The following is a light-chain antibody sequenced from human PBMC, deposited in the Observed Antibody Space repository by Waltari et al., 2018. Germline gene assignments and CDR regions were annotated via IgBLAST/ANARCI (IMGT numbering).Light chain of an antibody. CDR2: AAS. CDR3: QQTNSSLA. V-gene: IGKV1-12*01. J-gene: IGKJ4*01. Sequence: DIQMTKSASSVSASVGDTVIITCRASQDINSWLAWYQQKPGKAPNLLIYAASSLQSGVPSRFSGSGSGTDFTLTISSLQPEDFATYYCQQTNSSLAFGGGTKVEIK. CDR1: QDINSW.